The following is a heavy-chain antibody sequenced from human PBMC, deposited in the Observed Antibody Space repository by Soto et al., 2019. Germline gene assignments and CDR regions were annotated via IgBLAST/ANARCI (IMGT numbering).Heavy chain of an antibody. CDR3: ARGLQVYYYGSRGYYYGMDV. Sequence: GGSLRLSCAASGFTFSSYGMHWVRQAPGKGLEWVAVIWYDGSSKYYADSVKGRFTISRDNSKNTLYLQMNSLRAEDTAVYYCARGLQVYYYGSRGYYYGMDVWGQGTTVTVSS. D-gene: IGHD3-10*01. V-gene: IGHV3-33*01. CDR1: GFTFSSYG. J-gene: IGHJ6*02. CDR2: IWYDGSSK.